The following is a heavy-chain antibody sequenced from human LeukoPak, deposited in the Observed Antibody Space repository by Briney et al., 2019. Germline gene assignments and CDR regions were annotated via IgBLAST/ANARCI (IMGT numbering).Heavy chain of an antibody. D-gene: IGHD1-26*01. V-gene: IGHV4-39*01. CDR2: IYYSGNT. CDR1: GVSISSSNSY. J-gene: IGHJ4*02. CDR3: AKSGAYGLIDY. Sequence: PSETLSLTCTVSGVSISSSNSYWGWIRQPPGKGLEWIGSIYYSGNTYYNASLKSQVSISIDTSKNQFSLRLNSVTAADTAMYYCAKSGAYGLIDYWGQGTRVTVSS.